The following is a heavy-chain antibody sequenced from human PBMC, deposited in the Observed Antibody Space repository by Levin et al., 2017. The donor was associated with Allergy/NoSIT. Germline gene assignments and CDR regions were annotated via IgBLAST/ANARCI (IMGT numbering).Heavy chain of an antibody. CDR2: IRPIFGTA. CDR3: TMEANIVVLPAAGDSFDI. D-gene: IGHD2-2*01. V-gene: IGHV1-69*13. J-gene: IGHJ3*02. CDR1: GGTFSSNA. Sequence: VASVKVSCKASGGTFSSNALNWVRQAPGQGLDWMGGIRPIFGTADYAQKFQGRVSITADESTGTAYMELSSLRSEDTAMYYCTMEANIVVLPAAGDSFDIWGQGTMVTVSS.